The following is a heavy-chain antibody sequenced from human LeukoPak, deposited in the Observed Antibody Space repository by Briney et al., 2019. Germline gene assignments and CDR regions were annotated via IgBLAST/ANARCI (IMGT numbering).Heavy chain of an antibody. D-gene: IGHD3-10*01. CDR2: VKSKADDGTT. Sequence: KSGGSLRLSCEASGFSFTNTWMSWVRQAPGKGLEWVGRVKSKADDGTTDYAAPVQGRFTISRDDSKNTLSLQMNSLKTEDTAVYYCATEGGSGSYYGDDAFDMWGQGTMVTASS. CDR1: GFSFTNTW. V-gene: IGHV3-15*01. J-gene: IGHJ3*02. CDR3: ATEGGSGSYYGDDAFDM.